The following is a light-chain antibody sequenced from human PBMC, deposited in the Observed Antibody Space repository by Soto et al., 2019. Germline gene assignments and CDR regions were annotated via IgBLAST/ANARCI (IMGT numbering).Light chain of an antibody. Sequence: EIVITQSPSTLSLSPGERATLSCGASESVSTNLAWYQQKAGQAPRLLIYGASSRATGIPDRFSGSGSGTDFTLTISRLEPEDFAVYYCQQYGSSPTWTFGQGTKV. J-gene: IGKJ1*01. CDR3: QQYGSSPTWT. CDR1: ESVSTN. CDR2: GAS. V-gene: IGKV3-20*01.